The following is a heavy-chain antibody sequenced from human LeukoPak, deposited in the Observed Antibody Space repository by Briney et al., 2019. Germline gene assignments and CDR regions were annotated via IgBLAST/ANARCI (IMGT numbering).Heavy chain of an antibody. CDR3: ARVPSAGTFSWYYFDY. Sequence: ASVKVSCKASGYTFTSYYMHWVRQAPGQGLQWMGIINPSGGSTSYAQKFQGRVTMTRDMSTSTVYMELSSLRSEDTAVYYCARVPSAGTFSWYYFDYWGQGTLVTVSS. D-gene: IGHD6-19*01. V-gene: IGHV1-46*01. J-gene: IGHJ4*02. CDR1: GYTFTSYY. CDR2: INPSGGST.